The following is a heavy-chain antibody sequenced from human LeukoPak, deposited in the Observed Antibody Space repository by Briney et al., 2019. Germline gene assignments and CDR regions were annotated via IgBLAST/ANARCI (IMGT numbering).Heavy chain of an antibody. CDR2: ISYDGSNK. CDR1: GFTFSSYG. D-gene: IGHD2-15*01. CDR3: AKVQKKRYCSGGSCYDLDY. Sequence: GRSLRLFCAASGFTFSSYGMHWVRQAPGKGLEWAAVISYDGSNKYYADSVKGRFTISRDNSKNTLYLQMNSLRAEDTAVYYCAKVQKKRYCSGGSCYDLDYWGQEPWSPSPQ. V-gene: IGHV3-30*18. J-gene: IGHJ4*01.